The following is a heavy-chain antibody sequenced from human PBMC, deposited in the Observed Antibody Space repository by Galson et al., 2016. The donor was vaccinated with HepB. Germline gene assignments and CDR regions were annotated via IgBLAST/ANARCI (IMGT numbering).Heavy chain of an antibody. CDR3: ARPSHLSDSAFDI. CDR1: GYTFNSYY. J-gene: IGHJ3*02. D-gene: IGHD2/OR15-2a*01. CDR2: INPSGGST. V-gene: IGHV1-46*02. Sequence: SVKVSCKASGYTFNSYYMHWVRQAPGQGLEWMAIINPSGGSTRYAQRFQGRVTMTPDTSTNIVYMELNSLKSEDTAVYYCARPSHLSDSAFDIWGQGTMVTVSS.